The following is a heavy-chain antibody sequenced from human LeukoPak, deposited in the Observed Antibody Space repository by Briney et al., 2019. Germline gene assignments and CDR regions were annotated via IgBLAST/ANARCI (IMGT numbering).Heavy chain of an antibody. J-gene: IGHJ3*02. Sequence: GGSLRLSCVASGFTFSSYAMSWVRQAPGKGLEWVSTISGSDGNTYYADSVKGRFTISRDNSKNTLYLHMNSLRAEDTAVYYCAKDRVAPLIWGQGTMVTVSS. CDR1: GFTFSSYA. V-gene: IGHV3-23*01. CDR2: ISGSDGNT. D-gene: IGHD5-12*01. CDR3: AKDRVAPLI.